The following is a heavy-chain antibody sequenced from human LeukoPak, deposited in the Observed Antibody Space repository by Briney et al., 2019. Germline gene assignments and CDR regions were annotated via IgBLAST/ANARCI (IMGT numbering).Heavy chain of an antibody. CDR3: AKYPRGLFGVRTWSDY. J-gene: IGHJ4*02. CDR2: ISGSGGST. V-gene: IGHV3-23*01. D-gene: IGHD2-2*01. Sequence: GGSLRLSCAASGFTFSSYSMNWVREAPGKGLEWVSAISGSGGSTYYADSVKGRFTISRDNSKNTLYLQMNSLRAEDTAVYYCAKYPRGLFGVRTWSDYWGQGTLVTVSS. CDR1: GFTFSSYS.